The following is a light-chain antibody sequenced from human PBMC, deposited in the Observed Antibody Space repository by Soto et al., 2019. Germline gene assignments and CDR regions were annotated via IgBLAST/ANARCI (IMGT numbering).Light chain of an antibody. CDR1: QSVSSSY. J-gene: IGKJ1*01. Sequence: EIVLTQSPGTLSLSPGEGATLSCRASQSVSSSYLAWYQQKPGQAPRLLIYGASSRATGIPDRFSGGGSGTDFTLTISRLEPEDFAVYYCQQYDNSPWTFGQGTKVAIK. CDR3: QQYDNSPWT. CDR2: GAS. V-gene: IGKV3-20*01.